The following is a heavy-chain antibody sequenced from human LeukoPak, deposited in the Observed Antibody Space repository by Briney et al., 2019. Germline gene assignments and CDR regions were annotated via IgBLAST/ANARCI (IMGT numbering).Heavy chain of an antibody. CDR1: GGSLNGLY. CDR2: LNHSGSN. D-gene: IGHD2-2*01. J-gene: IGHJ4*02. Sequence: SETLSLICAVYGGSLNGLYWSWARAPPGKGLEWIGELNHSGSNHYTPPLKSRVTISVDMPKQQLSLTRSSVTAADTPVFFCAIHCSTTSCYSNDSWGQGTLVTVSS. V-gene: IGHV4-34*01. CDR3: AIHCSTTSCYSNDS.